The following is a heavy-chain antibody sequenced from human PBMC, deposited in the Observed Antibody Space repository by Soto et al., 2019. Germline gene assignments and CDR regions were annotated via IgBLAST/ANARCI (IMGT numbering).Heavy chain of an antibody. Sequence: EVQLVESGGGLVKPGGSLRLSCAASGFTFTRYSMNWVRQAPGKGLEWVSGLYDVDGSFYADSVRGRFTTSSDSSKTTVYLQMNDLRPDDTAVYYCATWHEREHAYDVWGQGTTVTVSS. D-gene: IGHD1-1*01. J-gene: IGHJ3*01. V-gene: IGHV3-53*01. CDR1: GFTFTRYS. CDR2: LYDVDGS. CDR3: ATWHEREHAYDV.